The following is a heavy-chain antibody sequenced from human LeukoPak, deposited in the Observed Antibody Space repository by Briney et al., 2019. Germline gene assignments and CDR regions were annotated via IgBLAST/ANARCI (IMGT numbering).Heavy chain of an antibody. CDR2: ISGSAGST. CDR3: AKDNRNYYIDY. D-gene: IGHD3-10*01. CDR1: GFAFSSCA. Sequence: GGSLRLSCAASGFAFSSCAMSWVRQAPGKGLEWVSGISGSAGSTNYADSVKGRFTISRDNSKNTLYLQMNSLSAEDTAVYCCAKDNRNYYIDYWGQGTLVTVSS. V-gene: IGHV3-23*01. J-gene: IGHJ4*02.